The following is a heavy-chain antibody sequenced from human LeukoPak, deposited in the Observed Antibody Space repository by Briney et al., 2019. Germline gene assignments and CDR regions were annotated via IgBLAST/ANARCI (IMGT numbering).Heavy chain of an antibody. CDR3: ARGVAAASNWFDP. D-gene: IGHD6-13*01. J-gene: IGHJ5*02. CDR2: IIPIFGTA. Sequence: GASVKVSCKASGYTFTSNAMNWVRQAPGQGLEWVGGIIPIFGTANYAQKFQGRVTITTDESTSTAYMELSSLRSEDTAVYYCARGVAAASNWFDPWGQGTLVTVSS. V-gene: IGHV1-69*05. CDR1: GYTFTSNA.